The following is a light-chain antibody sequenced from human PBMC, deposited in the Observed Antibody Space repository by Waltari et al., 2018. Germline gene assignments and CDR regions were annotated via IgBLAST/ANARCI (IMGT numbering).Light chain of an antibody. Sequence: DIQMTQSPSSLSASVGDRVTITCQASQDISNYLNWYHQKPGKAPKLLIYDASNLQTGVPSRFSGSGSGTDFTFTISSLQPEDIATFYCLQYDNLPITFGQGTRLEIK. CDR2: DAS. V-gene: IGKV1-33*01. CDR1: QDISNY. J-gene: IGKJ5*01. CDR3: LQYDNLPIT.